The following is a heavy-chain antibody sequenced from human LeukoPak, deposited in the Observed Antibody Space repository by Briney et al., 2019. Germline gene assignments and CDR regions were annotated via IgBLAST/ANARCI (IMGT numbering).Heavy chain of an antibody. CDR2: IDWDDDK. CDR3: ARIKSSPTNYYYYYYMDV. V-gene: IGHV2-70*04. Sequence: SGPTLVNPTQTLTLTCTFSGFSLSTSGMRVSWIRQPPGKALEWLARIDWDDDKSYSTSLKTRLTISKDTSKNQVVLTMTNMDPVDTATYYCARIKSSPTNYYYYYYMDVWGKGTTVTVSS. J-gene: IGHJ6*03. D-gene: IGHD6-13*01. CDR1: GFSLSTSGMR.